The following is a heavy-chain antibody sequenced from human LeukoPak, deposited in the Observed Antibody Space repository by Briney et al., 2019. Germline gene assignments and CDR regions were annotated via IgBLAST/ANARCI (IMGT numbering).Heavy chain of an antibody. V-gene: IGHV3-23*01. CDR2: ISGSGGST. CDR1: RFTFSTYA. CDR3: AKMITNTWLAPFDY. J-gene: IGHJ4*02. Sequence: GGSLRLSCAASRFTFSTYAMSWVRQAPGKGLEWVSGISGSGGSTYYADSVKGRFTISRDNPKNTLYLQMNSLRAEDSALYYCAKMITNTWLAPFDYWGQGTLVTVSS. D-gene: IGHD3-16*01.